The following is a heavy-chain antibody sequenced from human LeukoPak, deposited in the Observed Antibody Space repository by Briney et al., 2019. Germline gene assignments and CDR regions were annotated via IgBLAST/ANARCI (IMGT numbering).Heavy chain of an antibody. CDR1: GFTFSNSW. V-gene: IGHV3-7*04. Sequence: PGGSLRLSCAGSGFTFSNSWMGWVRQAPGKGLEWVANVQHIGGETYYVDSMKGRFTISRDNAKKSLYLQMNSLRAEDTAVYYCARGGGYCSSTSCYPDAFDIWGQGTMVTVSS. CDR2: VQHIGGET. CDR3: ARGGGYCSSTSCYPDAFDI. D-gene: IGHD2-2*01. J-gene: IGHJ3*02.